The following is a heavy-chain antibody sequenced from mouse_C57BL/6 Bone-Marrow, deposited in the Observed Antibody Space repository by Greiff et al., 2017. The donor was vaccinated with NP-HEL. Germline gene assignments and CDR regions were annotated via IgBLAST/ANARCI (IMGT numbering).Heavy chain of an antibody. Sequence: EVQLQQSGPELVKPGASVKISCKASGYSFTDYNMNWVKQSNGKSLEWIGVINPNYGTTSYNQKFKGKATLTVDQSSSTAYMQLNSLTSEDSAVYYCALYYGSSHYYAMDYWGQGTSVTVSS. J-gene: IGHJ4*01. CDR3: ALYYGSSHYYAMDY. D-gene: IGHD1-1*01. CDR1: GYSFTDYN. V-gene: IGHV1-39*01. CDR2: INPNYGTT.